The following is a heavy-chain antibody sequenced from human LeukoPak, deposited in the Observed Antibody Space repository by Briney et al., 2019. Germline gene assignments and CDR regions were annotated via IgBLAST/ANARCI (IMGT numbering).Heavy chain of an antibody. J-gene: IGHJ4*02. CDR1: GFTFSSYG. CDR2: ISYDGSNK. V-gene: IGHV3-30*18. CDR3: AKDPPAYCGGDCYVGY. Sequence: GGSLRLSCAASGFTFSSYGMHWVRPAPGKGLEWVAVISYDGSNKYYADSVKSRFTISRDNSKNTLCLQMNSLRAEDTAVYYCAKDPPAYCGGDCYVGYWGQGTLVTVSS. D-gene: IGHD2-21*02.